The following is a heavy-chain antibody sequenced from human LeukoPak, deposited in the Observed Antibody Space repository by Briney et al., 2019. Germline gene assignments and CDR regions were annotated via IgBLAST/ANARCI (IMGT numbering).Heavy chain of an antibody. CDR1: GFTFSNAW. Sequence: GGSLRLSCAASGFTFSNAWMNWVRQAPGKGLEWVGRIKSKTDGGTTDYAAPAKGRFTISRDDSKNTLYLQMNSLKTEDTAVYYCSTTYYYDSSEGYWGQGTLVTVSS. CDR2: IKSKTDGGTT. V-gene: IGHV3-15*07. CDR3: STTYYYDSSEGY. D-gene: IGHD3-22*01. J-gene: IGHJ4*02.